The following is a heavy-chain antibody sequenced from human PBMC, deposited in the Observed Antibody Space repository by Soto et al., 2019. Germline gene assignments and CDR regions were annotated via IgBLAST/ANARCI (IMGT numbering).Heavy chain of an antibody. Sequence: GASVKVSCKDSGFTFTTYAIHWVRQAPGQRLEWMGWINAGNGNTKYSQKFQGRVTITRDTSASTAYMELSSLRSDDTAVYYCARDNGYESDYWGQGTLVTVSS. CDR1: GFTFTTYA. CDR3: ARDNGYESDY. J-gene: IGHJ4*02. V-gene: IGHV1-3*01. CDR2: INAGNGNT. D-gene: IGHD5-12*01.